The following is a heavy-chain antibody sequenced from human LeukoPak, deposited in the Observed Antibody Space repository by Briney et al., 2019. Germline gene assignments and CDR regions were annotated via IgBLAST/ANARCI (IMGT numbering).Heavy chain of an antibody. CDR2: IYSGGST. CDR1: GFTVSSNY. V-gene: IGHV3-53*01. D-gene: IGHD2-2*01. Sequence: PGGSLRLSCAASGFTVSSNYMTWVRQAPGKGLEWVSIIYSGGSTYYADSVKGRFTISRDNSKNTLYLQMNSLRAEDTAVYYCARGYQLPLNFDYWGQGTLVTVSS. J-gene: IGHJ4*02. CDR3: ARGYQLPLNFDY.